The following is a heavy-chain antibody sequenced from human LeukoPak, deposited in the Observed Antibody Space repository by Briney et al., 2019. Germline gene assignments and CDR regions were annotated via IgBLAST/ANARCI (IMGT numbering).Heavy chain of an antibody. CDR2: TYYSGST. CDR1: GGSISSYY. J-gene: IGHJ4*02. Sequence: SETLSLTCTVSGGSISSYYWSWIRQPPGKGLEWIGYTYYSGSTNYNPSLKSRVTISVDTSKNQFSLKLSSVTAADTAVYYCARVGSYYFDYWGQGTLVTVSS. D-gene: IGHD2-15*01. CDR3: ARVGSYYFDY. V-gene: IGHV4-59*01.